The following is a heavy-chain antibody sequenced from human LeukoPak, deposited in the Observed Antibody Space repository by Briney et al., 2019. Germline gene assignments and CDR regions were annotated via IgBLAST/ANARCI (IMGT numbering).Heavy chain of an antibody. Sequence: GGSLRLSCAASGYTLSSYEMNWVRQAPGKGLEGISYISSSGNTIYYADSVKGRFSTSRDNAKNSVYLQMSSLRAEDTAVYYCARENGFSGDAFDIWGQGTMVTVSS. CDR1: GYTLSSYE. V-gene: IGHV3-48*03. J-gene: IGHJ3*02. D-gene: IGHD3-10*01. CDR2: ISSSGNTI. CDR3: ARENGFSGDAFDI.